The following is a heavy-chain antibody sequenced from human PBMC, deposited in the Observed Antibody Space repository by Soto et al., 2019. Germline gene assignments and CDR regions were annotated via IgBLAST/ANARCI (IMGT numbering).Heavy chain of an antibody. CDR1: GFSLSTSGVG. J-gene: IGHJ2*01. Sequence: QITLKESGPTLVKPTQTLTLTCTFSGFSLSTSGVGVGWIRQPPGKALEWLALIYWDDDKRYSPSLKSRLTLTKDNSKNQVVLTMTNMDPVDTAAYYCAHVDTAMVMAGYFDLWGRGTLVTVSS. CDR2: IYWDDDK. V-gene: IGHV2-5*02. CDR3: AHVDTAMVMAGYFDL. D-gene: IGHD5-18*01.